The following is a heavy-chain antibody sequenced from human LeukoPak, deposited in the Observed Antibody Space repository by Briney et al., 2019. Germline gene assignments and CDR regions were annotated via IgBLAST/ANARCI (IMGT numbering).Heavy chain of an antibody. D-gene: IGHD6-6*01. Sequence: SETLSLTCTVSGSSISSYYWSWLRQPPGKGLEWIGYIYYSGSTNYNPSLKSRVTISVDTSKNQFSLKLSSVTAADTAVYYCARVPEARLTPYHWFDPWGQGTLVTVSS. CDR3: ARVPEARLTPYHWFDP. J-gene: IGHJ5*02. V-gene: IGHV4-59*01. CDR2: IYYSGST. CDR1: GSSISSYY.